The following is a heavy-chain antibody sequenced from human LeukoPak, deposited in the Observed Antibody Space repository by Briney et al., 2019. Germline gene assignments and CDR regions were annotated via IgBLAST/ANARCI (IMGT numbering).Heavy chain of an antibody. D-gene: IGHD2-2*01. V-gene: IGHV4-34*01. CDR2: INHSGST. J-gene: IGHJ6*04. Sequence: SETLSLTCAVYGGSFRGYYWNWIRQPPGKGLEWIGEINHSGSTNYNPSLKSRVTISVDTSKNQFSLKLSSVTAADTAVYYCARALLEYCSSTSCRPAHYYYGIDVWGKGTTVTVSS. CDR1: GGSFRGYY. CDR3: ARALLEYCSSTSCRPAHYYYGIDV.